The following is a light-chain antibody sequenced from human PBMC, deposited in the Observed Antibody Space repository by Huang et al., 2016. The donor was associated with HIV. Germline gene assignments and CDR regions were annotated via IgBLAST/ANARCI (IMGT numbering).Light chain of an antibody. Sequence: DIQMTQSPSSLSASVGDRVTIICRASQDISNSLAWYQQRPGKAPNLLLYATSKLESGVSSRFYGSGSGTDYTLTISSLQPEDFASYYCHQYYSAPRTFGQGTKVEVK. CDR1: QDISNS. V-gene: IGKV1-NL1*01. CDR3: HQYYSAPRT. J-gene: IGKJ1*01. CDR2: ATS.